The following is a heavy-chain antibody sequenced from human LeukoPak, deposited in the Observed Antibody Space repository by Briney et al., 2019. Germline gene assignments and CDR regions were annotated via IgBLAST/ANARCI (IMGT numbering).Heavy chain of an antibody. CDR1: GFTFDDYA. J-gene: IGHJ6*02. CDR3: AKDSTPRDGYDYYYYYGMDV. CDR2: ISWNSGSI. Sequence: GRSLRLSCAASGFTFDDYAMHWVRQAPGKGLEGVSGISWNSGSIGYADSVKGRFTISRDNAKNSLYLQMNSLRAEDTALYYCAKDSTPRDGYDYYYYYGMDVWGQGTTVTVSS. D-gene: IGHD5-24*01. V-gene: IGHV3-9*01.